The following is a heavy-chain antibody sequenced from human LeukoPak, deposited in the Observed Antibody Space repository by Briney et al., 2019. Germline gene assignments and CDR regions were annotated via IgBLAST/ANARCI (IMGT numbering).Heavy chain of an antibody. V-gene: IGHV3-21*01. CDR2: ISGSGSSA. Sequence: PGGSLRLSCAASGFTFSSYSMNWVRQAPGKGLEWVSGISGSGSSAYYPDSVKGRFTISRDNAKNSLYLQMNSLRAEGTAVYYCARGEPLDYWGQGTLVTVSS. J-gene: IGHJ4*02. CDR1: GFTFSSYS. CDR3: ARGEPLDY.